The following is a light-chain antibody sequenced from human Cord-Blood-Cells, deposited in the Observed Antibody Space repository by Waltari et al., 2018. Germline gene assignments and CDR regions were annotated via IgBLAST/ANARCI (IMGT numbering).Light chain of an antibody. J-gene: IGLJ3*02. CDR2: DVS. CDR3: SSYTSSSTLV. V-gene: IGLV2-14*03. Sequence: QSALTQPASVSGSPGQSLTISCTGTRSDVGGYNYVSWYQQTPGKAPKLMIYDVSNRPSGVSNRFSGSKSGNTASLTISGLQAEDEADYYCSSYTSSSTLVFGGGTKLTVL. CDR1: RSDVGGYNY.